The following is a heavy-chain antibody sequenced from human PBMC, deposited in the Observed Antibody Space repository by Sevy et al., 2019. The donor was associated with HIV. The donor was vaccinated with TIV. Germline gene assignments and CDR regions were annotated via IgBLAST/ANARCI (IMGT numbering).Heavy chain of an antibody. J-gene: IGHJ4*02. CDR2: IKNDGSKR. Sequence: GGSLRLSCAASGFTLSYYGMHWVHQAPGKGLEWVTFIKNDGSKRFYADSVKGRFTVSRDNSKNTMSLQMNSLRAEDTAVYYCTSVLFDYWGQGALVTVSS. CDR3: TSVLFDY. D-gene: IGHD3-10*01. V-gene: IGHV3-30*02. CDR1: GFTLSYYG.